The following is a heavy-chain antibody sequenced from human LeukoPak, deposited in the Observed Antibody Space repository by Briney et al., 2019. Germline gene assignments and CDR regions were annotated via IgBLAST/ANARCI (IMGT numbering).Heavy chain of an antibody. CDR1: GYTFTSYD. D-gene: IGHD5-12*01. J-gene: IGHJ4*02. CDR3: ARGAKVATILDY. CDR2: MNPNSGNT. Sequence: ASVKVSCKASGYTFTSYDINWVRQATGQGLEWMGWMNPNSGNTGYAQKLQGRVTMTTDTSTSTAYMELRSLRSDDTAVYYCARGAKVATILDYWGQGTLVTVSS. V-gene: IGHV1-8*01.